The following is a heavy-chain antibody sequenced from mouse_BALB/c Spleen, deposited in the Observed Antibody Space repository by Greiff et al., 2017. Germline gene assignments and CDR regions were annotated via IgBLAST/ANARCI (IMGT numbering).Heavy chain of an antibody. CDR3: ARLYDYDPLFDY. CDR1: GYSFTSGYS. CDR2: IHYSGST. V-gene: IGHV3-1*02. J-gene: IGHJ2*01. Sequence: EVKLQESGPDLVKPSQSLSLTCTVTGYSFTSGYSWHWIRQFPGNKLEWMGYIHYSGSTNYNPSLKSRISITRDTSKNQFFLQLNSVTTEDTATYYCARLYDYDPLFDYWGQGTTLTVSS. D-gene: IGHD2-4*01.